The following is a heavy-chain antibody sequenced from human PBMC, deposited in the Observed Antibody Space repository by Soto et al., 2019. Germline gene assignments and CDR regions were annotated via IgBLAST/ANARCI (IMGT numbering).Heavy chain of an antibody. V-gene: IGHV3-33*01. D-gene: IGHD2-21*01. CDR2: IWYDGSNK. CDR1: GFTFSSYG. J-gene: IGHJ4*02. CDR3: ARDFPAYCGGDCYSSLDY. Sequence: QVQLVESGGGVVQPGRSLRLSCAASGFTFSSYGMHWVRQAPGKGLEWVAVIWYDGSNKYYADSVKGRFTISRDNSKNTLYLQMNSLRAEDTAVYYCARDFPAYCGGDCYSSLDYWGQGTLVTVSP.